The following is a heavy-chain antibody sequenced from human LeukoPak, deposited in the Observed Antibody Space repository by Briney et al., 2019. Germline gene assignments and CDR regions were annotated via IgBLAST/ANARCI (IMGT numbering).Heavy chain of an antibody. J-gene: IGHJ4*02. Sequence: PSETLSLTCTVSGGSISSGGYYWSWIRQHPGKGLEWIGYIYYSGSTYYNPSLKSRVTISVDTSKNQFSLKLSSVTAADTAVYYCASGNYGSGSYAIDYWGQGTLVTVSS. CDR1: GGSISSGGYY. CDR2: IYYSGST. V-gene: IGHV4-31*03. CDR3: ASGNYGSGSYAIDY. D-gene: IGHD3-10*01.